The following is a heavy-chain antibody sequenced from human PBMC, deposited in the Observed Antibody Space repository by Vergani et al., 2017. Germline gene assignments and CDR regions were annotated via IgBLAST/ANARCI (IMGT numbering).Heavy chain of an antibody. CDR2: ISSSSSYI. D-gene: IGHD6-13*01. Sequence: EVQLVESGGGLVKPGGSLTLSSPPSRFTFPLFSLHWVRHAPGKGLSSVSSISSSSSYIYYADSVKGRFTISRDNAKNSLYLQMNSLRAEDTAVYYCARVRGIAAAGTGFDPWGQGTLVTVSS. CDR3: ARVRGIAAAGTGFDP. V-gene: IGHV3-21*01. J-gene: IGHJ5*02. CDR1: RFTFPLFS.